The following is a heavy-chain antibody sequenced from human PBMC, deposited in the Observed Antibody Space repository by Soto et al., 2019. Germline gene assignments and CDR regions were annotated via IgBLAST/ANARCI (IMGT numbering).Heavy chain of an antibody. D-gene: IGHD5-12*01. V-gene: IGHV1-2*02. Sequence: ASVEVSCKXSGYTFTGYYMHWVRQAPGQGLEWMGWINPNSGGTNYAQKFQGRVTMTRDTSISTAYMELSRLRSDDTAVYYCARGPRGYSGYDFNYYYGMDVWGQGTTVTVSS. CDR1: GYTFTGYY. CDR3: ARGPRGYSGYDFNYYYGMDV. J-gene: IGHJ6*02. CDR2: INPNSGGT.